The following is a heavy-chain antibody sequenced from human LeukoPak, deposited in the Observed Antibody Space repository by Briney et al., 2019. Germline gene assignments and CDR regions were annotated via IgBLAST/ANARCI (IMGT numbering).Heavy chain of an antibody. CDR2: VYGGGDKT. D-gene: IGHD6-6*01. CDR1: GFTFSSYA. CDR3: AKERSSGLHDAFDI. J-gene: IGHJ3*02. V-gene: IGHV3-23*01. Sequence: PGGSLRLSCAASGFTFSSYAMNWVRQAPGKGLEWVSVVYGGGDKTYYADSVKGRFAISRDNSKNTLYLQMNSLRVDDTAVYYSAKERSSGLHDAFDIWGQGTMVTVST.